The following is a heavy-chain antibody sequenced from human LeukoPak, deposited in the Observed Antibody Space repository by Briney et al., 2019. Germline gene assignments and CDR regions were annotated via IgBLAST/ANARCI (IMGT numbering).Heavy chain of an antibody. Sequence: ASVKVSCKASGYTFTGYYMHWVRQAPGQGFDGMGRINPKRGGTNYAQKFQGRVTLTRDTSISTAHMELSRLTSDDTAVYYCALLWFGELWTKDYWGQGTLVTVSS. CDR1: GYTFTGYY. CDR3: ALLWFGELWTKDY. J-gene: IGHJ4*02. CDR2: INPKRGGT. V-gene: IGHV1-2*06. D-gene: IGHD3-10*01.